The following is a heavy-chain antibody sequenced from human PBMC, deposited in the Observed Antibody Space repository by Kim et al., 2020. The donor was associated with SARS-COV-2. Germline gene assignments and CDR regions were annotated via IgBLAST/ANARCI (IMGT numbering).Heavy chain of an antibody. V-gene: IGHV4-34*01. CDR1: GGSFSGYY. J-gene: IGHJ4*01. Sequence: SETQSLTCAVYGGSFSGYYWSWIRQPPGKGLEWIGEINHSGSTNYNPFLKSRVTISVDTSKNQFSLKLSSVTAADTAVYYCARRGGAVTIFGVVTRRHF. CDR2: INHSGST. CDR3: ARRGGAVTIFGVVTRRHF. D-gene: IGHD3-3*01.